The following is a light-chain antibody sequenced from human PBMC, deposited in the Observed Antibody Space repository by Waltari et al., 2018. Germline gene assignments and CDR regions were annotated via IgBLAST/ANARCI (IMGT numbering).Light chain of an antibody. Sequence: EIVMTQSPPTLSVSPGARVTLSCRASQSVSSNFAWYYQKPGQAPRLLIYGSSTRATGFPARFSGSGSGTEFTRTISSLQSEDFAVYYCQQYDTWPRTFGQGTKVEIK. CDR2: GSS. V-gene: IGKV3-15*01. J-gene: IGKJ1*01. CDR1: QSVSSN. CDR3: QQYDTWPRT.